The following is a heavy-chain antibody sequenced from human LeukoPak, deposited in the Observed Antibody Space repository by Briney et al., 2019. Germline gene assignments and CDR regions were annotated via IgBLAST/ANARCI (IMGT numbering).Heavy chain of an antibody. J-gene: IGHJ4*02. V-gene: IGHV4-34*01. Sequence: SETLSLTCAVYGGSFSGYYWSWIRQPPGKGLEWIGEINHSGSTNYNPSLKSRVTISVDTSKNQFSLKLSSVTAADTAVYYCARQPTVKRGAVASNFDYWGRGTLVTVSS. CDR1: GGSFSGYY. D-gene: IGHD6-19*01. CDR2: INHSGST. CDR3: ARQPTVKRGAVASNFDY.